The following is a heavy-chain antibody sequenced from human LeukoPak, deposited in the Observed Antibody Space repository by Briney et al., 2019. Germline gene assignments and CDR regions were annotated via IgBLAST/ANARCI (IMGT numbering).Heavy chain of an antibody. CDR2: IYDTGSA. Sequence: TETLSLTCTVSGGSITNYYWSWIRQPPGKGLEWIGYIYDTGSANYNPSLKSRVTMSVDTSKNQFSLKLSSVTAADTAVYYCARGSSGYWFWFDPWGQGTLVTVSS. CDR3: ARGSSGYWFWFDP. CDR1: GGSITNYY. V-gene: IGHV4-59*08. D-gene: IGHD3-22*01. J-gene: IGHJ5*02.